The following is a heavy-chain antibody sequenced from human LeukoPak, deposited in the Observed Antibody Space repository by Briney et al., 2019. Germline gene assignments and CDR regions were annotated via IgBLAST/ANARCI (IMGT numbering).Heavy chain of an antibody. CDR3: ARDYPQYRNRGYSGYGTFDY. D-gene: IGHD5-12*01. CDR1: GYSFTMYF. CDR2: IIPSDGST. V-gene: IGHV1-46*01. Sequence: ASVKVSSKASGYSFTMYFIHWVRQAPGQRLEWMGIIIPSDGSTSYAQNFQGRVTLTTDTSTSTAYLDLTSLRSDDTAVYFCARDYPQYRNRGYSGYGTFDYWGQGTLVTVSS. J-gene: IGHJ4*02.